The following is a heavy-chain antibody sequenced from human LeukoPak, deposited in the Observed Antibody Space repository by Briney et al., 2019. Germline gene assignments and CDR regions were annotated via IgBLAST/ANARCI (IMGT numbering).Heavy chain of an antibody. CDR1: GFTFDDYA. J-gene: IGHJ6*03. CDR2: ISGDGGGT. D-gene: IGHD6-13*01. Sequence: QPGGSLRLSCAASGFTFDDYAMHWVRQAPGKGLEWVSLISGDGGGTYYADSVKGRFTISRDNSRNSLYLQMNSLRTEDTAFYYCAKDSNAGGSSWYDYYFYYMDVWGKGTTVTVSS. V-gene: IGHV3-43*02. CDR3: AKDSNAGGSSWYDYYFYYMDV.